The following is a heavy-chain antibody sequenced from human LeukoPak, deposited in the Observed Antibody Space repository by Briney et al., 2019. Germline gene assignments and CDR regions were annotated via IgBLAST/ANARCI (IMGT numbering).Heavy chain of an antibody. CDR2: IKHDGSAA. Sequence: GSLRLSCAASGFIFSGYWMTWVRQAPGKGLEWVANIKHDGSAANYMNSVRGRFTVSRDNAKNSLYLQMNSLRVDDTGVYYCASLLLGIAVAGTGGYWGQGTLVTVSS. D-gene: IGHD6-19*01. CDR3: ASLLLGIAVAGTGGY. V-gene: IGHV3-7*01. J-gene: IGHJ4*02. CDR1: GFIFSGYW.